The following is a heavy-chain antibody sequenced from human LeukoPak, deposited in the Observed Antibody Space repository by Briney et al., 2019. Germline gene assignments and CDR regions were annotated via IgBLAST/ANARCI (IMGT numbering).Heavy chain of an antibody. V-gene: IGHV3-48*04. CDR1: GLTFSKYS. D-gene: IGHD1-26*01. CDR3: AKNRGAGSHYYYHMNV. CDR2: IDTSSTTM. Sequence: GGSLRLSCAASGLTFSKYSMTWVRQAPGKGLEWVSFIDTSSTTMYYTDSVKGRFTISRDNAKNSLYLQMNSLRAEDTAVYYCAKNRGAGSHYYYHMNVWGKGTTVTVSS. J-gene: IGHJ6*03.